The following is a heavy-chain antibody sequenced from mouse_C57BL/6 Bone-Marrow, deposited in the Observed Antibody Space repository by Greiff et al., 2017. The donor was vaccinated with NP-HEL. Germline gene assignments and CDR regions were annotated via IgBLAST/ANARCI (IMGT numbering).Heavy chain of an antibody. J-gene: IGHJ3*01. V-gene: IGHV1-85*01. D-gene: IGHD1-1*01. CDR2: IYPRDGST. CDR1: GYTFTSYD. Sequence: VQLKESGPELVKPGASVKLSCKASGYTFTSYDINWVKQRPGQGLEWIGWIYPRDGSTKYNEKFKGKATLTVDTSSSTAYMELHSLTSEDSAVYFCGGYGSRFAYWGQGTLVTVSA. CDR3: GGYGSRFAY.